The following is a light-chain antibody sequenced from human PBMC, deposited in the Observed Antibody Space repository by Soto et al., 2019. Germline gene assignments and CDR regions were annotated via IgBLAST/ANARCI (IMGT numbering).Light chain of an antibody. V-gene: IGLV3-1*01. Sequence: SSELTQPPSVSVSPGQTATITCSGDKLGDKYACWYQQKPGQSPVLVIYQDTKRPSGIPERFSGSNSGNTATLTISGTQAMDEADYYCQVWDSSTAWVFGGGTKLTVL. J-gene: IGLJ2*01. CDR2: QDT. CDR1: KLGDKY. CDR3: QVWDSSTAWV.